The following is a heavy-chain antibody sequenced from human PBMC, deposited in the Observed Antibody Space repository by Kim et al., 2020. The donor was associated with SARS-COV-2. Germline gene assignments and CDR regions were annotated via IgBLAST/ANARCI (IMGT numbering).Heavy chain of an antibody. V-gene: IGHV4-34*01. CDR3: ARGGYFDWLEDGAFDI. Sequence: SETLSLTCAVYGGSFSGYYWSWIRQPPGKGLEWIGEINHSGSTNYNPSLKSRVTISVDTSKNQFSLKLSSVTAADTAVYYCARGGYFDWLEDGAFDIWGQGTMVTVSS. D-gene: IGHD3-9*01. J-gene: IGHJ3*02. CDR2: INHSGST. CDR1: GGSFSGYY.